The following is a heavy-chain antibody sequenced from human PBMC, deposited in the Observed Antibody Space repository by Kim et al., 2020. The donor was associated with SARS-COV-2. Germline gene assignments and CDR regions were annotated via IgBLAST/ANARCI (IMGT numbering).Heavy chain of an antibody. J-gene: IGHJ6*02. CDR1: GFTFSSYS. Sequence: GGSLRLSCAASGFTFSSYSMNWVRQAPGKGLEWVSYISSSSSTIYYADSVKGRFTISRDNAKNSLYLQMNSLRDEDTAVYYCARGRIQLWSGSPLGVWGQGTTVTVSS. CDR2: ISSSSSTI. CDR3: ARGRIQLWSGSPLGV. V-gene: IGHV3-48*02. D-gene: IGHD5-18*01.